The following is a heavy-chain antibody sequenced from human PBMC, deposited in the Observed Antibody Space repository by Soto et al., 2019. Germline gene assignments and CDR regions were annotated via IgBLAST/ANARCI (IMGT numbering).Heavy chain of an antibody. Sequence: QLQLQESGPGLVKPSETLSLTCTVSGGSINNNNYYWGWVRQPPGKGLDWIGNIYYTGTTFYNPSLRSPVTISVDTSKTQFSLNLNSVTAADTAFYYCARFVVPATRNTDFVYWGQGTLVTVSS. J-gene: IGHJ4*02. V-gene: IGHV4-39*01. CDR3: ARFVVPATRNTDFVY. CDR1: GGSINNNNYY. D-gene: IGHD2-15*01. CDR2: IYYTGTT.